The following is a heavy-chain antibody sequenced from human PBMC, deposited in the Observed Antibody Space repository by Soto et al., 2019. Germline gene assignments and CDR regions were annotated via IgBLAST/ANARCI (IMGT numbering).Heavy chain of an antibody. D-gene: IGHD3-16*02. CDR2: IYYSGRT. J-gene: IGHJ5*02. CDR3: ARMGLHLVELSRNWFDP. CDR1: GGSISSGDYY. Sequence: QVQLQESGPGLVKPSQTLSLTCTLSGGSISSGDYYWSWIRHPPGKGLEWIGNIYYSGRTNYNPSLKSRLNISLDTANNHFFPKLTSVTAADTAVYYCARMGLHLVELSRNWFDPWGQGTLVTVSS. V-gene: IGHV4-30-4*08.